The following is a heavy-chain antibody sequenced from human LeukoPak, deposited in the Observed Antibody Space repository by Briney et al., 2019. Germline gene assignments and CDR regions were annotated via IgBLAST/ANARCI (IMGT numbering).Heavy chain of an antibody. Sequence: GGSLRLSCAASGFTVSSNYMSWVRQAPGKGLEWVSVIYSGGSTYYADSVKGRFTISRDNSKNTLYLQMNSLRAEDTAVYYCARVQNLGVGATANWFDPWGQGTLVTVSS. V-gene: IGHV3-66*01. CDR1: GFTVSSNY. J-gene: IGHJ5*02. D-gene: IGHD1-26*01. CDR3: ARVQNLGVGATANWFDP. CDR2: IYSGGST.